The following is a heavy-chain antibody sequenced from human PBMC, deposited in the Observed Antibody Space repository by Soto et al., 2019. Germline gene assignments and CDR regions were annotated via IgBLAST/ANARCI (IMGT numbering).Heavy chain of an antibody. J-gene: IGHJ6*01. CDR3: ARLKAAGVEWDYYGMDV. CDR1: GYPFTSYG. V-gene: IGHV1-18*04. D-gene: IGHD6-13*01. CDR2: ISAYNGNT. Sequence: GSGKVCCKASGYPFTSYGISWVREAPGQGLEWMGWISAYNGNTNYAQKLQGRVTMTTDTSTSTAYMELSSLRSDDTAVYYCARLKAAGVEWDYYGMDVWGQGTTVTVSS.